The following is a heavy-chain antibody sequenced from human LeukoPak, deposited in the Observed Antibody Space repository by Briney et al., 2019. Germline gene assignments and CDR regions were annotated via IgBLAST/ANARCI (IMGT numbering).Heavy chain of an antibody. CDR1: GGSISSFY. V-gene: IGHV4-59*01. Sequence: SETLSLTCTVSGGSISSFYWSWIRQPAGKGLEWIGYIFYSGSTNYNPSLKSRVTISADTSKNQFSLKLSSVTAADTAVYYCARGGYIYGSRGNWFDPWGQGTLVTVSS. CDR3: ARGGYIYGSRGNWFDP. CDR2: IFYSGST. J-gene: IGHJ5*02. D-gene: IGHD5-18*01.